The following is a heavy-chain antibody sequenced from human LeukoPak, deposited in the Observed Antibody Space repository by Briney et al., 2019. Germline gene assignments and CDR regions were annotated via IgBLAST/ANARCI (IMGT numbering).Heavy chain of an antibody. CDR1: GFTFSSYE. CDR2: ISSSGSTI. J-gene: IGHJ4*02. Sequence: PGGALRHSCAASGFTFSSYEMNWVRQAPGEGLEWGSYISSSGSTIYYADSVKGRFTISRDNAKNSLYLQMNSLRAEDTAVYYCARAVYGDYPRGYFDYWGQGTLVTVSS. D-gene: IGHD4-17*01. V-gene: IGHV3-48*03. CDR3: ARAVYGDYPRGYFDY.